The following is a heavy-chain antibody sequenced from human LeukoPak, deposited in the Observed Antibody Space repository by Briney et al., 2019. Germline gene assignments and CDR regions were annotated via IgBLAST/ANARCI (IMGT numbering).Heavy chain of an antibody. CDR1: VFTFSSYA. D-gene: IGHD3-3*01. CDR3: ARGPYYDFWSGYFSLPHYYYYYMDV. Sequence: PGGSLRLSCAASVFTFSSYAMHWVRQAPGKGLEYVSAISSNGGSTYYANSVKGRFTISRDNSKNTLYLQMGSLRAEDMAVYYCARGPYYDFWSGYFSLPHYYYYYMDVWGKGTTVSVSS. V-gene: IGHV3-64*01. J-gene: IGHJ6*03. CDR2: ISSNGGST.